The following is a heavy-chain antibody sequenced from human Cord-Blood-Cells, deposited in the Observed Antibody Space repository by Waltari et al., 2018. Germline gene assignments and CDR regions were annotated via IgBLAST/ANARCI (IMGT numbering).Heavy chain of an antibody. D-gene: IGHD1-1*01. CDR3: ATTGSYDAFDI. J-gene: IGHJ3*02. CDR2: IIPIFGTA. V-gene: IGHV1-69*01. Sequence: GQGLEWMGGIIPIFGTANYAQKCQGRVTITADESTSTAYMELSSLRSEDTVVYYCATTGSYDAFDIWGQGTMVTVSS.